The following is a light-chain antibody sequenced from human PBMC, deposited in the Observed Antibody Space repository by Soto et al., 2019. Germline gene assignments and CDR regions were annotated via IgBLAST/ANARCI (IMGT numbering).Light chain of an antibody. Sequence: ASQLTQSPSSLSASVGDRVTITCRASQGVSSGIAWYQQKPGKAPKVLIYDASTLQSGVPPRFSGSRSGTDFTLTISSLQPEDFATYYCQHFNSYPPMYTFGQGTKLEIK. V-gene: IGKV1-13*02. CDR1: QGVSSG. J-gene: IGKJ2*01. CDR3: QHFNSYPPMYT. CDR2: DAS.